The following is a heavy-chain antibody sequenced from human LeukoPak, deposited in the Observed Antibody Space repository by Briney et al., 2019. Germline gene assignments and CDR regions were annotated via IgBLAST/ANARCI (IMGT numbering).Heavy chain of an antibody. CDR1: SDSISSYY. CDR2: IYYSGST. CDR3: ARLPLRSHFDY. V-gene: IGHV4-59*08. J-gene: IGHJ4*02. Sequence: PSETLSLTCTVASDSISSYYWSWVRQPPGKGLEWVGYIYYSGSTNYNPSLNSRVTLSVDTSKNQFSLRLSSVTAADTAVYYCARLPLRSHFDYWGQGTLVTVSS.